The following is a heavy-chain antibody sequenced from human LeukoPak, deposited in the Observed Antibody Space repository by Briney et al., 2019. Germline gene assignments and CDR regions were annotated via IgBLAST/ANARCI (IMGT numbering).Heavy chain of an antibody. J-gene: IGHJ4*02. CDR1: GFTVSSNY. D-gene: IGHD3-10*01. Sequence: SGGSLKLSCAASGFTVSSNYMNWVRQAPGKGLEWVSAIDSGASTYYVDSVKGRFTVSRDNSKNTLYLQMNSLRAEDTAVYYCARESVRYYYDFWGQGTLVTVSS. CDR2: IDSGAST. CDR3: ARESVRYYYDF. V-gene: IGHV3-53*05.